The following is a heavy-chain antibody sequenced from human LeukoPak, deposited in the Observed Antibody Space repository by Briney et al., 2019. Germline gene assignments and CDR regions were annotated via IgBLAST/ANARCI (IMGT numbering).Heavy chain of an antibody. J-gene: IGHJ2*01. CDR1: GFTFSSYA. CDR3: AKGRSGRSRSWYFDL. D-gene: IGHD6-19*01. V-gene: IGHV3-23*01. CDR2: ISGSGGST. Sequence: PGGSLRLSCAASGFTFSSYAMNWVRQAPGKGLEWVSAISGSGGSTYYADSVKGRFTISRDNSKNTLYLQMNSLRAEDTAVYYCAKGRSGRSRSWYFDLWGRGTLVTVSS.